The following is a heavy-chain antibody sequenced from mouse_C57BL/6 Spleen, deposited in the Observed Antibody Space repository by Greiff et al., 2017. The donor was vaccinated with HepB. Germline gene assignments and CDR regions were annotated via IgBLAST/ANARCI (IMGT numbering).Heavy chain of an antibody. CDR3: TRDYGSRFDY. Sequence: EVQLQQSGGGLVQPGGSMKLSCAASGFTFSDAWMDWVRQSPEKGLEWVAEIRNKANNHATYYAESVKGRFTISRDDSKSSVYLQMNSLRAEDTGIYYCTRDYGSRFDYWGQGTTLTVSS. J-gene: IGHJ2*01. V-gene: IGHV6-6*01. CDR1: GFTFSDAW. D-gene: IGHD1-1*01. CDR2: IRNKANNHAT.